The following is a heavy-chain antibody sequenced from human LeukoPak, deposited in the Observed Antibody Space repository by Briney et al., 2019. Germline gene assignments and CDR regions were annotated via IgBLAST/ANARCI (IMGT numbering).Heavy chain of an antibody. D-gene: IGHD5-18*01. CDR2: IKYDRSVI. J-gene: IGHJ4*02. V-gene: IGHV3-7*01. CDR3: ARAFRGYTFGFDS. CDR1: GFTFSNYW. Sequence: GGSLRLSCAASGFTFSNYWMSWVRQAPGKGLEWVANIKYDRSVIYYVDSVKGRFTISRDNVKNSLVLQMNSLRAEDTSVYYCARAFRGYTFGFDSWGQGTLVTVSS.